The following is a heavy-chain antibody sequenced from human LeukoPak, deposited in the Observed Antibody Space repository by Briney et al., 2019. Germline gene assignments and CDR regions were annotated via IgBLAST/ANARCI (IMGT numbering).Heavy chain of an antibody. CDR3: TRETGAFDI. V-gene: IGHV3-74*01. CDR2: INSDGSST. J-gene: IGHJ3*02. CDR1: GFSFSSDW. Sequence: PGGSLRLSCAASGFSFSSDWMHWVRQAPGKGLVWVSRINSDGSSTTYADSVKGRFTISRDNAKNTLYLEMNSLRAEDTAVYYCTRETGAFDIWGQGTMVTVSS.